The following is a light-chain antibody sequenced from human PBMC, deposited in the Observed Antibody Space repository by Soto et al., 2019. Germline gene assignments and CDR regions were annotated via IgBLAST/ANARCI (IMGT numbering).Light chain of an antibody. J-gene: IGKJ4*01. Sequence: EIVMTQSPATLSVAPGERVTFSCRASQGVSRKLAWYQHKPGQAPRLLISGASTGATGIPARFSGSGSGTEFTLTISSLQSEDCAIYYCQQYYTWPITFGGGPKVEIK. V-gene: IGKV3-15*01. CDR1: QGVSRK. CDR3: QQYYTWPIT. CDR2: GAS.